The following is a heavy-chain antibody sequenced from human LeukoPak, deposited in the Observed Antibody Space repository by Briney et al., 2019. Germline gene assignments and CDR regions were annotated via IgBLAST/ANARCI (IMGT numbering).Heavy chain of an antibody. Sequence: NPSETLSLTCTVSGGSISSSSYYWGWIRQPAGKGLEWIGSIYYSGSTYYNPSLKSRVTISVDTSKNQFSLKLSSVTAADTAVYYCARHAGTVGVYFDYWGQGTLVTVSS. D-gene: IGHD1-26*01. CDR1: GGSISSSSYY. V-gene: IGHV4-39*01. CDR2: IYYSGST. J-gene: IGHJ4*02. CDR3: ARHAGTVGVYFDY.